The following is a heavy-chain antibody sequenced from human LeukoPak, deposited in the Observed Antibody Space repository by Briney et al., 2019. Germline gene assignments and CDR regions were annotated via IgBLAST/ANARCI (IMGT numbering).Heavy chain of an antibody. D-gene: IGHD2-15*01. CDR1: GFTFSSYG. CDR2: IKQDGSEK. V-gene: IGHV3-7*05. J-gene: IGHJ4*02. CDR3: ARDWGGGSRATY. Sequence: GRSLRLSCAASGFTFSSYGMHWVRQAPGRGLEWVANIKQDGSEKYYLDSVKGRFTISRDNAKNSLYLQMTSLRADDTAVYYCARDWGGGSRATYWGQGTLVTVSS.